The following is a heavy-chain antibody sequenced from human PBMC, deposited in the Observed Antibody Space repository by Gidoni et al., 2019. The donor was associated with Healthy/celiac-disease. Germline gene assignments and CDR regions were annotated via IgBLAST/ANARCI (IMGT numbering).Heavy chain of an antibody. Sequence: QVQLQQWGAGLLKPSETLSLTCAVYGWSFSGYYWSWIRQPPEKGLEWIGEINHSGSTNYHPSLKSRVTISVDTSKNQFSMKLSSVTAADTAVYYCARIPPAGNIAVAVDYWGQGTLVTVSS. CDR2: INHSGST. CDR1: GWSFSGYY. D-gene: IGHD6-19*01. J-gene: IGHJ4*02. CDR3: ARIPPAGNIAVAVDY. V-gene: IGHV4-34*01.